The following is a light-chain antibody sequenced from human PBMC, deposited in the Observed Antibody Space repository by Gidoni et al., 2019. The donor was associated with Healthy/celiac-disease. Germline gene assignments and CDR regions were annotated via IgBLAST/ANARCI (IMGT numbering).Light chain of an antibody. Sequence: SYELTQPPSVSVSPGQTASITCSGDKWGDKYACWYQQKPGQYPVLVIYQDSKRPSGIPERFSGSNSGNTATLTISGTQAMDEADYYCQAWDSSNVVFGGGTKLTVL. CDR1: KWGDKY. CDR3: QAWDSSNVV. CDR2: QDS. V-gene: IGLV3-1*01. J-gene: IGLJ2*01.